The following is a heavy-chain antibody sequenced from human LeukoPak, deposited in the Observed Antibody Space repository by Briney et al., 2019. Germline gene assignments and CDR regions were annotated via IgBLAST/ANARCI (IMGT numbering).Heavy chain of an antibody. V-gene: IGHV1-18*01. CDR3: ARDLPRAYYYDSSGYIGGDY. J-gene: IGHJ4*02. CDR2: ISAYNGNT. CDR1: GYTFTSYG. Sequence: GASEVSCKASGYTFTSYGISWVRQAPGQGLEWMGWISAYNGNTNYAQKLQGRVTMTTDTSTSTPYMELRSLRSDDTAVYYCARDLPRAYYYDSSGYIGGDYWGQGTLVTVSS. D-gene: IGHD3-22*01.